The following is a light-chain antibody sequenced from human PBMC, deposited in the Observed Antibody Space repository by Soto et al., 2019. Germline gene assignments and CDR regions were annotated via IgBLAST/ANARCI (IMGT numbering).Light chain of an antibody. Sequence: EIVLTQSPATLSLSPGERATLSCRASQSVSSYLAWYQQKPGQAPRLLIYDASNRATGIPARFSASGSGTDFTLIISSLEPEDSAVYYCQQRGNWITFGPGTRPEIK. J-gene: IGKJ5*01. V-gene: IGKV3-11*01. CDR3: QQRGNWIT. CDR2: DAS. CDR1: QSVSSY.